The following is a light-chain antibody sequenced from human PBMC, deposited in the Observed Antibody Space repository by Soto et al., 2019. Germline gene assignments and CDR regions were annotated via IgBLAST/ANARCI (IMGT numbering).Light chain of an antibody. J-gene: IGLJ2*01. Sequence: QSVLTQPPSASGSPGQSVTISCTGTSSDVGAYNYVSWYQQHPGKAPKLIIYEVIKRPSGVPDRFSGSKSGNTASLTVSGLQAEDEADYYCSSYAGINNFVVFGGGTQLTVL. CDR2: EVI. CDR1: SSDVGAYNY. V-gene: IGLV2-8*01. CDR3: SSYAGINNFVV.